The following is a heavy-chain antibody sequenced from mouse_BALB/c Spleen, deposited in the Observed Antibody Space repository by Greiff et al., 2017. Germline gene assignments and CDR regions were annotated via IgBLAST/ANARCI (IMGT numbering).Heavy chain of an antibody. CDR2: ISSGGSYT. CDR1: GFTFSSYG. J-gene: IGHJ4*01. V-gene: IGHV5-6*01. Sequence: EVKVVESGGDLVKPGGSLKLSCAASGFTFSSYGMSWVRQTPDKRLEWVATISSGGSYTYYPDSVKGRFTISRDNAKNTLYLQMSSLKSEDTAMYYCARWGNYEDYYAMDYWGQGTSVTVSS. D-gene: IGHD2-1*01. CDR3: ARWGNYEDYYAMDY.